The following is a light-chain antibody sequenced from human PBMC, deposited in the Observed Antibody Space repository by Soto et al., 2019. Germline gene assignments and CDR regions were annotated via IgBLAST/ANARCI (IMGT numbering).Light chain of an antibody. J-gene: IGKJ1*01. CDR3: QHYNSYSEA. Sequence: DIPLTQAPSTLSASLGDSLSINCRASQSISAWLAWYQQKPGKAPRLLIYKASTLKSGVPSRFSGSGSGTEFTLTISSLQPDDFATYYCQHYNSYSEAFGQGTKVDI. V-gene: IGKV1-5*03. CDR2: KAS. CDR1: QSISAW.